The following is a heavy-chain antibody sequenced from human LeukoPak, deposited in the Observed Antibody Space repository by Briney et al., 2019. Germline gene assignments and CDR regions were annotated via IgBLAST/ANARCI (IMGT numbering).Heavy chain of an antibody. V-gene: IGHV4-59*08. Sequence: SETLSLTCTVSGGSISSYYWSWIRQPPGKGLEWIGYIYYSGSTNYNPSLKSRVTISVDTSKNQFSLKLSSVTAADTAVYYCARHSRVAVAGTEYDAFDIWGQGTMVTVSS. CDR1: GGSISSYY. D-gene: IGHD6-19*01. CDR2: IYYSGST. CDR3: ARHSRVAVAGTEYDAFDI. J-gene: IGHJ3*02.